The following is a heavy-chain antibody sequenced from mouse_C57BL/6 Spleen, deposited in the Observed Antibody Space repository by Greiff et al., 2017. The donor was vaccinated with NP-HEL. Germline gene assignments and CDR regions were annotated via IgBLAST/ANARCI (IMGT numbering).Heavy chain of an antibody. CDR2: IRSKSNNYAT. Sequence: EVMLVESGGGLVQPKGSLKLSCAASGFSFNTYAMNWVRQAPGKGLEWVARIRSKSNNYATYYADSVKDRFTISRDDSESMLYLQMNNLKTEDTAMYYCVRQGNPAWFAYWGQGTLVTVSA. J-gene: IGHJ3*01. D-gene: IGHD2-1*01. V-gene: IGHV10-1*01. CDR3: VRQGNPAWFAY. CDR1: GFSFNTYA.